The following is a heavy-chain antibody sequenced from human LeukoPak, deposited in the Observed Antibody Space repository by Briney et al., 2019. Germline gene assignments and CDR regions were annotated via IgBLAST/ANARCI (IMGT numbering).Heavy chain of an antibody. J-gene: IGHJ4*02. D-gene: IGHD3-10*01. Sequence: GGSLRLSCAASGFTFSSYGMHWVRQAPGKGLEWVAFIRYDGSNKYYADSVKGRFTISRDNSKNTLYLQMSSLRAEDTAVYYCAKGDRGAQDFDYWGQGTLVTVSS. CDR1: GFTFSSYG. CDR2: IRYDGSNK. V-gene: IGHV3-30*02. CDR3: AKGDRGAQDFDY.